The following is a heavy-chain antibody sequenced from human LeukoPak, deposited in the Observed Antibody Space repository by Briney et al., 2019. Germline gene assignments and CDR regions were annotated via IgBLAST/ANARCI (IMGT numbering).Heavy chain of an antibody. J-gene: IGHJ4*02. CDR2: INHSGST. Sequence: SETLSLTCAVYGGSFSGYYWSWIRQPPGKGLEWIGEINHSGSTNYNPSLKSRVTISVDTSKNQFSLKLSSVTAADTAVYYCARMNTMIVVQPQFDYWGQGTLVTVSS. V-gene: IGHV4-34*01. D-gene: IGHD3-22*01. CDR3: ARMNTMIVVQPQFDY. CDR1: GGSFSGYY.